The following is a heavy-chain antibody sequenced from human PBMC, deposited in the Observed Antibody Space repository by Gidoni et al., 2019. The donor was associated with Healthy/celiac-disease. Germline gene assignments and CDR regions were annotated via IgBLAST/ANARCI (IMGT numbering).Heavy chain of an antibody. V-gene: IGHV3-33*01. CDR2: IWYDGSNK. D-gene: IGHD3-22*01. Sequence: QVQLVESGGGVVQPGRSLSLSYAASGFTFSSYGMHWVRQAPGKGLEWVAVIWYDGSNKYYADSVKGRFTISRDNSKNTLYLQMNSLRAEDTAVYYCARDLVRWFVYDSSEGYYYGMDVWGQGTTVTVSS. CDR3: ARDLVRWFVYDSSEGYYYGMDV. J-gene: IGHJ6*02. CDR1: GFTFSSYG.